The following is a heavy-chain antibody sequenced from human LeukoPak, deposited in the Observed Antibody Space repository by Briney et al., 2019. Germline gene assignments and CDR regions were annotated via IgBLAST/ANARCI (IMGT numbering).Heavy chain of an antibody. CDR3: SRLMTPGDPANYDYVWGSYIEAFDI. Sequence: SETLSLTCTVSGGSISSSSYYWGWIRQAPGKGLEWIGSNCYSGSTYYNPYLKSRVTISVDTSNIQFSLKLSSVTSADTALYYCSRLMTPGDPANYDYVWGSYIEAFDIWGQGTMVTVSS. V-gene: IGHV4-39*01. CDR2: NCYSGST. J-gene: IGHJ3*02. CDR1: GGSISSSSYY. D-gene: IGHD3-16*01.